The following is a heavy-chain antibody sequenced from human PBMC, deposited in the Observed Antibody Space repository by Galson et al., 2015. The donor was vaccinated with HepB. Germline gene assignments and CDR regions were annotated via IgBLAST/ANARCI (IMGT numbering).Heavy chain of an antibody. CDR2: IGTAGDI. J-gene: IGHJ4*02. V-gene: IGHV3-13*01. CDR3: ARAGRRGFTYEYDEPHYLDY. CDR1: GFGFRNFD. D-gene: IGHD5-12*01. Sequence: SLRLSCAASGFGFRNFDMHWVRQAAGKGLEWVSSIGTAGDIYYADSVKGRFTISRENAKSSFYLQMNSLRAGDAAIYYCARAGRRGFTYEYDEPHYLDYWGQGVLVIVSS.